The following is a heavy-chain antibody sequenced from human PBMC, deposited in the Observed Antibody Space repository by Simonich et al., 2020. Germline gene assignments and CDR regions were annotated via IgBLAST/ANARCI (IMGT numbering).Heavy chain of an antibody. Sequence: QVQLVQSGAEVKKPGASVKVSCKASGYTFTGYYMHWVRQAPGQGLWWQVWINPNRGGTNEAQKFKGRVTRTRDTSISTAYMELSRLRSDDTAVYYCARDPVVPAAIRNAFDIWGQGTMVTVSS. CDR1: GYTFTGYY. D-gene: IGHD2-2*01. V-gene: IGHV1-2*02. CDR2: INPNRGGT. J-gene: IGHJ3*02. CDR3: ARDPVVPAAIRNAFDI.